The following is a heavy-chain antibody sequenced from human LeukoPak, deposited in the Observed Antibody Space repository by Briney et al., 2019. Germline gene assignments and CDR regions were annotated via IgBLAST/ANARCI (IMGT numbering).Heavy chain of an antibody. J-gene: IGHJ4*02. V-gene: IGHV4-30-2*01. CDR1: GGSISSGAYS. CDR2: IYHSGSS. D-gene: IGHD6-13*01. Sequence: SETLSLTCAVSGGSISSGAYSWSWIRQPPGKGLEWIGYIYHSGSSYYNLSLKSRVTISVDRSKNQFSLNLSSVTAADTAVYYCARGHSSSWGCFDYWGQGTLVTVSS. CDR3: ARGHSSSWGCFDY.